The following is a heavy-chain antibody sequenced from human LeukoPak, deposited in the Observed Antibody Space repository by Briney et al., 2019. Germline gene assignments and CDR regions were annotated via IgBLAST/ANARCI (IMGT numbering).Heavy chain of an antibody. V-gene: IGHV3-21*01. CDR1: GFTFSSNS. D-gene: IGHD3-22*01. J-gene: IGHJ4*02. CDR2: ISGSSSYI. CDR3: ARDGPLDYDSTGYYIDH. Sequence: GGSLRLSCAASGFTFSSNSMNWVRQAPGKGLEWVSSISGSSSYIHYADSVKGRFTISRDNAKNSLYLQINSLRAEDTAVYYCARDGPLDYDSTGYYIDHWGQGTLVTVSS.